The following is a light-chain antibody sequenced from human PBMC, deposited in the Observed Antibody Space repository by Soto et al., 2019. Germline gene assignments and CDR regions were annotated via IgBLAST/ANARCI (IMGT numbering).Light chain of an antibody. CDR1: SSGVGSHNL. V-gene: IGLV2-23*02. CDR3: CSYGGSRAV. J-gene: IGLJ7*01. CDR2: EVS. Sequence: QSALTQPASVSGSPGQSITISCTGTSSGVGSHNLVSWYQQPPGQAPKLMIYEVSKRPLGVSARFSAYKSGNTASLTLSGLQAEDEADYYCCSYGGSRAVFGGGTQLTVL.